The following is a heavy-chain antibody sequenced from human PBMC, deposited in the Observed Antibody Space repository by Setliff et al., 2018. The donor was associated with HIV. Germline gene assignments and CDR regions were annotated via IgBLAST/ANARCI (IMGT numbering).Heavy chain of an antibody. J-gene: IGHJ3*02. CDR2: INPNSGGT. V-gene: IGHV1-2*02. CDR3: ARDLRRYSYGQDGFDI. Sequence: ASVKVSCKASGYTFTGYYMHWVRQAPGQGLEWMGWINPNSGGTKYAQKFQGRVTMTRDTSISTAYMELRTLRSDDTAVYYCARDLRRYSYGQDGFDIWGQGTMVTVSS. D-gene: IGHD5-18*01. CDR1: GYTFTGYY.